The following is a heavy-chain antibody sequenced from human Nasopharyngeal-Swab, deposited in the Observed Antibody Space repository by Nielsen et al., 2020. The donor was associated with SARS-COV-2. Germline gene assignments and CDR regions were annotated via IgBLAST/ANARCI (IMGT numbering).Heavy chain of an antibody. CDR1: GGSISSYY. CDR2: IYYSGST. CDR3: ARRLSGTHDY. J-gene: IGHJ4*02. D-gene: IGHD2-2*01. Sequence: GSLRLSCTVSGGSISSYYWSWIRQPPGKGLEWIGYIYYSGSTNYNPSLKSRVTISVDTSKNQFSLKLSSVTAADTAVYYCARRLSGTHDYWGQGTLVTVSS. V-gene: IGHV4-59*13.